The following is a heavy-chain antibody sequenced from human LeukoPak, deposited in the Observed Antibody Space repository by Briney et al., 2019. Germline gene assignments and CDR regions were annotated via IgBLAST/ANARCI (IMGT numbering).Heavy chain of an antibody. CDR2: IRGDAVTT. CDR3: VKDDGWVQYAN. CDR1: GFIFSHHG. J-gene: IGHJ4*02. D-gene: IGHD5-24*01. Sequence: PGGSLRLSCATSGFIFSHHGMNWVRQAPGKGLEWVSGIRGDAVTTYYADSVKGRFIISRDNSKNTVYLQMNSLSAEDAAVYYCVKDDGWVQYANWGQGTLVTVSS. V-gene: IGHV3-23*01.